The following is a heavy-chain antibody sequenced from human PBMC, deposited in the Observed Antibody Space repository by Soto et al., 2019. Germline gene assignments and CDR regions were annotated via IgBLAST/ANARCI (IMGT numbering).Heavy chain of an antibody. CDR3: TRWLGYSAGSDV. D-gene: IGHD5-12*01. J-gene: IGHJ6*02. Sequence: QVQLVQSGAEVKRPGASVTVSCKASGYSFTNDDISWVRRATGQGLEWMGWMSPKTGNTGFAQKFQGRVTMTRNTSITTAYMELTSVRSDDTAVYYCTRWLGYSAGSDVWGQGTTVTVSS. CDR1: GYSFTNDD. V-gene: IGHV1-8*02. CDR2: MSPKTGNT.